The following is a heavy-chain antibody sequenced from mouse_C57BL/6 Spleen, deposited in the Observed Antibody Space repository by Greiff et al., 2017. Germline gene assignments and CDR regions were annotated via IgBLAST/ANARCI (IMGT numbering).Heavy chain of an antibody. CDR1: GYSITSGYY. Sequence: EVKLVESGPGLVKPSQSLSLTCSVTGYSITSGYYWNWIRQFPGNKLEWMGYISYDGSNNYNPSLKNRISITRDTSKNQFFLKLNSVTTEDTATYYCATGGPAPRTYAMDYWGQGTSVTVSS. CDR3: ATGGPAPRTYAMDY. D-gene: IGHD3-3*01. V-gene: IGHV3-6*01. J-gene: IGHJ4*01. CDR2: ISYDGSN.